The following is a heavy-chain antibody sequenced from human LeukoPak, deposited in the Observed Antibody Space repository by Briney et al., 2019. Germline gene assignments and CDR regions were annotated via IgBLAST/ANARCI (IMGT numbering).Heavy chain of an antibody. J-gene: IGHJ3*02. V-gene: IGHV4-59*01. CDR1: GVSTSTYY. CDR3: ARWKKGNYYDSSGYYAESRNDAFDI. CDR2: IYYSGST. Sequence: ASETLSLTCTVSGVSTSTYYWSWIRQPPGKGLEWIGYIYYSGSTNYNPSLKSRVTISVDTSKNQFSLKLSSVTAADTAVYYCARWKKGNYYDSSGYYAESRNDAFDIWGQGTMVTVSP. D-gene: IGHD3-22*01.